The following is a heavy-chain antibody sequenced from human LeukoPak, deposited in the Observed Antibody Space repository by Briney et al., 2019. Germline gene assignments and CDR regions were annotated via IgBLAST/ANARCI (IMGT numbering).Heavy chain of an antibody. CDR2: MNPNSGNT. D-gene: IGHD4-23*01. CDR3: ARGYGGREAADY. CDR1: GYTYTSLG. Sequence: GASVKVSCKASGYTYTSLGINWVRQATGQGLEWMGWMNPNSGNTGYAQKFQGRVTMTRNTSISTAYMELNSLRSEDTAVYYCARGYGGREAADYWGQGTLVTVSS. V-gene: IGHV1-8*01. J-gene: IGHJ4*02.